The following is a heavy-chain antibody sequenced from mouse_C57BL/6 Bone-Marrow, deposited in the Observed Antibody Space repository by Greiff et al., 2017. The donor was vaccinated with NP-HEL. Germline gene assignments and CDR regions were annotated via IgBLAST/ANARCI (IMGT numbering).Heavy chain of an antibody. V-gene: IGHV5-4*01. CDR1: GFTFSSYA. CDR2: ISDGGSYT. CDR3: ARERGFITTVVAPFAY. J-gene: IGHJ3*01. Sequence: EVKLVESGGGLVKPGGSLKLSCAASGFTFSSYAMSWVRQTPEKRLEWVATISDGGSYTYYPDNVKGRFTISRDNAKNNLYLQMSHLKSEDTAMYYCARERGFITTVVAPFAYWGQGTLVTVSA. D-gene: IGHD1-1*01.